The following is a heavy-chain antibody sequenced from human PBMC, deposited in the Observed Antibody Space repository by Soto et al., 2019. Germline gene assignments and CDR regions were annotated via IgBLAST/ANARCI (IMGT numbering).Heavy chain of an antibody. D-gene: IGHD1-7*01. Sequence: ASVKVSCKASGYRFIDYFMHWVRRAPGQGLEWMGWINPKSGGTKIAQKFQGRTTMTRDTSINTVFMELSRLTSDDTAVYFCARESNWNYQGWTVYSGLGTLVTVYS. CDR1: GYRFIDYF. CDR3: ARESNWNYQGWTVY. CDR2: INPKSGGT. J-gene: IGHJ4*02. V-gene: IGHV1-2*02.